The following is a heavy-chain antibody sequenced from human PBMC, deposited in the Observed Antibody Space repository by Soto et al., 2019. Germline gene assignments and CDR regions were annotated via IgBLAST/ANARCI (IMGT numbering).Heavy chain of an antibody. CDR2: IIPIFGTA. CDR1: GGTFSSYA. V-gene: IGHV1-69*12. D-gene: IGHD3-10*01. CDR3: ARALGGSGIKYYYGMDV. Sequence: QVQLVQSGAEVKKPGSSVKVSCKASGGTFSSYAISWVRQAPGQGLEWMGGIIPIFGTANYAQKFQGRVTITADESTSPAYMELSSLRSEDTAVYYCARALGGSGIKYYYGMDVWGQGTTVTVSS. J-gene: IGHJ6*02.